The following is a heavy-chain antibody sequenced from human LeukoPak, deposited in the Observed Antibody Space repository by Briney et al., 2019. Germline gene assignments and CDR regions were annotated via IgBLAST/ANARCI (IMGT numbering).Heavy chain of an antibody. CDR1: GFTFDTFA. V-gene: IGHV3-23*01. Sequence: PGESLRLSCVASGFTFDTFAMSWVRQAPGKGLEWVSGIGNTETYYSDSVKGRFTFSRDNSKSTIYLHMSNLRAEDTALYYCARDGQAFNSNWDYFEYWGQGTPVTVSS. D-gene: IGHD7-27*01. CDR3: ARDGQAFNSNWDYFEY. CDR2: IGNTET. J-gene: IGHJ4*02.